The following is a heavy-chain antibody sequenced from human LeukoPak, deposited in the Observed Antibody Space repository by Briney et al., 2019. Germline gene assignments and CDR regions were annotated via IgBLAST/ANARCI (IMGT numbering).Heavy chain of an antibody. Sequence: GGSLRLSCAASGFTFSSYSMNWVRQAPGKGLEWVSSISSSSSYIYYADSVKGRSTISRDNAKNSLYLQMNSLRAEDTAVYYRARDRIEGSPSFDYWGQGTLVTVSS. CDR3: ARDRIEGSPSFDY. CDR2: ISSSSSYI. CDR1: GFTFSSYS. V-gene: IGHV3-21*01. J-gene: IGHJ4*02. D-gene: IGHD2/OR15-2a*01.